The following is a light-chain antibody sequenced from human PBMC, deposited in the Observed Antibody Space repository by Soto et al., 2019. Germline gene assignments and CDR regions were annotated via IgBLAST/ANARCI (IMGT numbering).Light chain of an antibody. CDR2: GVS. J-gene: IGKJ4*01. CDR3: QQYKNWLALT. V-gene: IGKV3-15*01. Sequence: EIAMTQSPATLSVSPGERATLSCRASQRLSSNLAWYQQKPGQAPRLLIYGVSTRATGGPARFSGSGSGTEFTLTISSLQSEDSAVYYCQQYKNWLALTFGGGTKVDIK. CDR1: QRLSSN.